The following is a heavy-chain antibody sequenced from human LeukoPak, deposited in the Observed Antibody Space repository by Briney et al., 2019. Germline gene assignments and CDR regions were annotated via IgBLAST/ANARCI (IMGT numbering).Heavy chain of an antibody. CDR1: GFIFSSYA. Sequence: GSSLRLSCAASGFIFSSYAMHWVRQAPGKGLEWLALISYDGSNKYYADSVKGRFAISRDNSKNTLYLQMNSLRAEDTAVYYCAREHYYDSSGFYRDFDCWGQGTLVTVSS. V-gene: IGHV3-30*09. CDR3: AREHYYDSSGFYRDFDC. J-gene: IGHJ4*02. D-gene: IGHD3-22*01. CDR2: ISYDGSNK.